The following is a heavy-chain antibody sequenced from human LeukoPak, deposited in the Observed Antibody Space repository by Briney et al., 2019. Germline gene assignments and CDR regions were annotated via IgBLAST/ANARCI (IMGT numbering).Heavy chain of an antibody. CDR2: INSDGINT. CDR3: ARDLGQYYDTSDNWFDP. CDR1: GFTLSNYW. J-gene: IGHJ5*02. V-gene: IGHV3-74*01. Sequence: GGSLRLSCAASGFTLSNYWRHWVRHAPGKGLVWVSRINSDGINTSYADSVKGRFTISRDNAKNPLNLQMNSLRAEDTAVYYCARDLGQYYDTSDNWFDPWGQGTLVTVPS. D-gene: IGHD3-22*01.